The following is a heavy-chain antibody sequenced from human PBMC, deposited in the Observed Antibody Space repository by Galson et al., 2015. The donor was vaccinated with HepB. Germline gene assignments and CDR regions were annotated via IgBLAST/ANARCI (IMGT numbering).Heavy chain of an antibody. D-gene: IGHD3-10*01. J-gene: IGHJ6*03. CDR2: ISYDGSNK. V-gene: IGHV3-30*18. CDR1: GFTFSSYG. Sequence: SLRLSCAASGFTFSSYGMHWVRQAPGKGLEWVAVISYDGSNKYYADSVKGRFTISRDNSKNTLYLQMNSLRAEDTAVYYCAKGGDYYYMDVWGKGTTVTVSS. CDR3: AKGGDYYYMDV.